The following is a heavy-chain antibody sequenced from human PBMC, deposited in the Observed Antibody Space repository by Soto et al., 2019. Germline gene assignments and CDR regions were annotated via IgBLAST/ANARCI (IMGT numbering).Heavy chain of an antibody. J-gene: IGHJ4*02. CDR2: ISYDGSNK. V-gene: IGHV3-30*18. CDR3: AKDSGYYYSDY. Sequence: GGSLRLSCAASGFTFSSYGMHWVRQAPGKGLEWVAVISYDGSNKYYADSVKGRFTISRDNSKNTLYLQMNSLRAEDTAVYYCAKDSGYYYSDYWGQGTLVTVSS. D-gene: IGHD3-22*01. CDR1: GFTFSSYG.